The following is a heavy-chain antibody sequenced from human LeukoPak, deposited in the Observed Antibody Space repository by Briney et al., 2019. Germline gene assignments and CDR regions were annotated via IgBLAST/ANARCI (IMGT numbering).Heavy chain of an antibody. CDR3: ARDRIPPRYYFDY. J-gene: IGHJ4*02. Sequence: PGRSLRLSCAASGFTFSSYGMHWVRQAPGKGLEWVAVIWYDGSNKYYADSVRGRFTISRDNSKNTLYLQMNSLRAEDTAVYYCARDRIPPRYYFDYWGQGTLVTVSS. D-gene: IGHD2-21*01. V-gene: IGHV3-33*01. CDR2: IWYDGSNK. CDR1: GFTFSSYG.